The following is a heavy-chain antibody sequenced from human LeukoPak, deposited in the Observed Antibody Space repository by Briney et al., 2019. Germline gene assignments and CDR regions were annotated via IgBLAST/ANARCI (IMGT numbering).Heavy chain of an antibody. V-gene: IGHV3-66*01. Sequence: GGSLRLSCVVSRFTVSSNYMSWVRQAPGKGLEWVSVIYSGGSTYYADSVKGRFTISRDNSKNTLYLQMNSLRAEDTAVYYCAREWGDYWGQGTLVTVSS. CDR2: IYSGGST. CDR1: RFTVSSNY. D-gene: IGHD3-16*01. CDR3: AREWGDY. J-gene: IGHJ4*02.